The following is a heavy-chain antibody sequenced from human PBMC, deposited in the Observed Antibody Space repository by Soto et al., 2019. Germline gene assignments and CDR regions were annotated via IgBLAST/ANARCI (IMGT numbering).Heavy chain of an antibody. CDR1: GYTFTSYG. CDR2: ISAYNCNT. V-gene: IGHV1-18*04. CDR3: ARDRGIVGATGGEYYFDY. J-gene: IGHJ4*02. D-gene: IGHD1-26*01. Sequence: VKVSCKASGYTFTSYGISWVRQAPGQGLEWMGWISAYNCNTNYAQKLQGRVTMTTDTSTSTAYMELRSLRSDDTAVYYCARDRGIVGATGGEYYFDYWGQGTLVTVSS.